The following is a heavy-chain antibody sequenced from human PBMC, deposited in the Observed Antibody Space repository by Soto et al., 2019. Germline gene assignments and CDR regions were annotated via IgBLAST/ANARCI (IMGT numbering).Heavy chain of an antibody. D-gene: IGHD5-12*01. V-gene: IGHV1-3*01. CDR1: GYTFANYA. CDR3: ARVSGYYLPDY. CDR2: INAGNGNT. J-gene: IGHJ4*02. Sequence: ASGKVCCEGSGYTFANYAMHWVRPAPGQRLEWMGWINAGNGNTKYSQKFQGRVTITRDTSASTAYMELSSLRSEDTAVYYCARVSGYYLPDYWGQGTLVTVSS.